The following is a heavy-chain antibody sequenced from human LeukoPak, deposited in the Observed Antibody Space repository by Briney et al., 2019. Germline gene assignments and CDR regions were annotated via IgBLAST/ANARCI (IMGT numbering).Heavy chain of an antibody. V-gene: IGHV3-30*18. CDR1: GFTFSDYG. Sequence: GGSLRLSCAASGFTFSDYGMHWVRQAPGKGLEWAASISYDGSDKYYADSVKGRFTISRDNSKKTLYLQMNSLRAEDTAVYYCAKDRVVFNRNYAYSFDYWGQGTLVTVSS. J-gene: IGHJ4*02. CDR3: AKDRVVFNRNYAYSFDY. CDR2: ISYDGSDK. D-gene: IGHD1-7*01.